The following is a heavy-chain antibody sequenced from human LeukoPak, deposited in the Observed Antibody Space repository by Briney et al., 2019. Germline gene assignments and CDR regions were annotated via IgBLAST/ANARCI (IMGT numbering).Heavy chain of an antibody. Sequence: GGSLRLSYATSGFTFNNYAMSWVRQAPGRGLQWVSVISGSGGRINYADSVRGRFTISRDNSKNTLYLQMNSLRAEDTAIYYCAKVYYSSSYYDFDHWGQGTLVTVSS. CDR3: AKVYYSSSYYDFDH. D-gene: IGHD6-13*01. V-gene: IGHV3-23*01. CDR1: GFTFNNYA. J-gene: IGHJ4*02. CDR2: ISGSGGRI.